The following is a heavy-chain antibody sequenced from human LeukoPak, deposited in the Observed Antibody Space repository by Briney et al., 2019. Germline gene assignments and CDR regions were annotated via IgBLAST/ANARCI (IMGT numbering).Heavy chain of an antibody. Sequence: GGSLRLSCAASGFTFSSYSMNWVRQAPGKGLEWVSYISSSSSTIYYADSVKGRFTISRDNAKNSLYLQMNSLRAEDTAVYYCAKSSSVYYDSSGYPGYWGQGTLVTVSS. J-gene: IGHJ4*02. V-gene: IGHV3-48*01. D-gene: IGHD3-22*01. CDR2: ISSSSSTI. CDR3: AKSSSVYYDSSGYPGY. CDR1: GFTFSSYS.